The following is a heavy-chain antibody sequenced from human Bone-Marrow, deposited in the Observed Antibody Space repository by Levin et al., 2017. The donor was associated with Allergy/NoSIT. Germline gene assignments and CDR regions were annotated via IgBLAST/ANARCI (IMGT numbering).Heavy chain of an antibody. CDR2: ISYDGRVK. Sequence: GGSLRLSCAASGFTFSSYALHWVRQAPGKGLEWVAVISYDGRVKYYADSVKGRFTISRDSSKNTLYLQMNSLRVDDTAVYYCARGDSGYEGEAFDIWGQGTMVTVSS. J-gene: IGHJ3*02. D-gene: IGHD5-12*01. V-gene: IGHV3-30*04. CDR1: GFTFSSYA. CDR3: ARGDSGYEGEAFDI.